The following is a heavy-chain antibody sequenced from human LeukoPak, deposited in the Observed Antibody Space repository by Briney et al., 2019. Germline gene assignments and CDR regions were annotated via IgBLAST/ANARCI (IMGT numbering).Heavy chain of an antibody. CDR1: GFTVSSNE. CDR2: ISGDST. D-gene: IGHD2-2*01. CDR3: APRHCVGTTCYAGFDY. Sequence: PGGSLRLSCAASGFTVSSNEMSWVRQAPGRGLEWVSSISGDSTYYADSVKGRFTISRDNSKNILYLQMNSLRAEDTAVYYCAPRHCVGTTCYAGFDYWGQGTLVTVSS. J-gene: IGHJ4*02. V-gene: IGHV3-38-3*01.